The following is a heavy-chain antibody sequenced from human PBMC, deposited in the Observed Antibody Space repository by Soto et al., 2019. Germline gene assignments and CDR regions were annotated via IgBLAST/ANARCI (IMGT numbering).Heavy chain of an antibody. Sequence: QVQLQESGPGLVKPSQTLSLTCTVSGGSISSGGYYWSWIRQHPGKGLEWIGYIYYSGSTYYNPSLKSRVTISVDTSKNQFSLKLSAVTAADTAVYYCARARITMVRGNPGLNWFDPWGQGTLVTVSS. CDR3: ARARITMVRGNPGLNWFDP. J-gene: IGHJ5*02. D-gene: IGHD3-10*01. CDR1: GGSISSGGYY. CDR2: IYYSGST. V-gene: IGHV4-31*03.